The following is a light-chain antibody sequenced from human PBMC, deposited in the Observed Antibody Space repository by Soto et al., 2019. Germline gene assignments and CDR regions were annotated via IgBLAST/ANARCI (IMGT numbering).Light chain of an antibody. CDR2: GVS. CDR3: HQYGSSPRT. V-gene: IGKV3-20*01. Sequence: EIMLTQSPGTLSLCPGERATLSCRASQRVSSSYLAWYQQKPGQAPRLLIYGVSTRAPGIPDRFRGSGSGTDFTLTITRLEPEDFAVYYCHQYGSSPRTFGQGTKVEIK. CDR1: QRVSSSY. J-gene: IGKJ1*01.